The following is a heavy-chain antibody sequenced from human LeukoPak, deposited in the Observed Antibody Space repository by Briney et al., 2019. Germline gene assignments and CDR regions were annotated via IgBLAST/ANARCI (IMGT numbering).Heavy chain of an antibody. Sequence: GGSLRLSCAASGFTLSNYGMNWVRQAPGRGLDWVAVVSYDGSDKYYADSVKGRFTISRDNSKNTLYLQMTGLRVEDTAVYYCARDSRGPDYWGQGALVTVSS. CDR2: VSYDGSDK. CDR1: GFTLSNYG. J-gene: IGHJ4*02. V-gene: IGHV3-30*03. D-gene: IGHD3-22*01. CDR3: ARDSRGPDY.